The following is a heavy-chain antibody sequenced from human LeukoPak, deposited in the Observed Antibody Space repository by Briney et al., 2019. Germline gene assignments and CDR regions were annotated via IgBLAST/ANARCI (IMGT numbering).Heavy chain of an antibody. CDR3: AGERGEEYSSGWYKRNYFDN. J-gene: IGHJ4*02. V-gene: IGHV4-39*07. CDR1: GFTFGRYA. Sequence: GSLRLSCAASGFTFGRYAMSWVRQPPGKGLEWIASGDYSGGTYYNPSLESRVAISADMSKNQFSLKLTSVTGADTAVYYCAGERGEEYSSGWYKRNYFDNWGQGIRVTVSS. CDR2: GDYSGGT. D-gene: IGHD6-19*01.